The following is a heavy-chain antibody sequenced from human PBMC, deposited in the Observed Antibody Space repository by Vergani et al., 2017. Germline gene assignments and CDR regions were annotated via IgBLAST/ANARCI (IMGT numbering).Heavy chain of an antibody. CDR3: TKGSVYYHDSAGHGYDPYTGFDL. V-gene: IGHV3-9*01. Sequence: EVDLVESGGGLAQPGGSLRLSCEASGITFWKFGMHWVRHGPGKGLEWGSGISWNSGAVDYADSVRGRFTISRDNAKNSLFLEMNSLRFEDTAVYFCTKGSVYYHDSAGHGYDPYTGFDLWGQGTLVTVSS. CDR1: GITFWKFG. J-gene: IGHJ3*01. D-gene: IGHD5-12*01. CDR2: ISWNSGAV.